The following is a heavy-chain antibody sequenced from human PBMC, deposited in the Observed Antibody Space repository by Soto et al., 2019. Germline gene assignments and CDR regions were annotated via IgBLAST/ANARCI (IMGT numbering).Heavy chain of an antibody. CDR1: GVTFSNYA. V-gene: IGHV3-23*01. J-gene: IGHJ4*02. D-gene: IGHD6-13*01. CDR2: ISGSGGST. Sequence: GGSLRLSCAASGVTFSNYAVTWVRQAPGKGLEWVSTISGSGGSTYYADSVKGRFTISRDNSKNTLYLQMNSLRAEDTAVYYCAKDQGSSWYEIDXWGQGTLVTAPQ. CDR3: AKDQGSSWYEIDX.